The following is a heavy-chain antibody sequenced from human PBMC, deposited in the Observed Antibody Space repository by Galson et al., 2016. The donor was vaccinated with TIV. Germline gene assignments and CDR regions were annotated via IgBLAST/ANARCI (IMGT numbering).Heavy chain of an antibody. CDR3: ARGAPSVFGVIMTLDY. V-gene: IGHV6-1*01. CDR1: GDSVSSTSAA. D-gene: IGHD3-3*01. CDR2: TYYRSTWYN. Sequence: CAISGDSVSSTSAAWNWIRQSPSRGLEWLGRTYYRSTWYNDYAASLKRRITINPDTSKNQFSLQLTSVTPEDAAVYYCARGAPSVFGVIMTLDYRGQGTLVTVSS. J-gene: IGHJ4*02.